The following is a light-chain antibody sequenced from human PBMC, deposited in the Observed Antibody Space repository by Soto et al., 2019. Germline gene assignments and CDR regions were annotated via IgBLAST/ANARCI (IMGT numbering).Light chain of an antibody. CDR2: EVS. CDR3: CSYAASTTPVI. Sequence: QSVLTQPASVSGSPGQSITISCTGTSSDVGSYNLVSWYQQLPGKAPKLMIYEVSKRPSGVSNRFSGSKSGNTASLTISGLQTEDEADYFCCSYAASTTPVIFGGGTKLTVL. J-gene: IGLJ2*01. V-gene: IGLV2-23*02. CDR1: SSDVGSYNL.